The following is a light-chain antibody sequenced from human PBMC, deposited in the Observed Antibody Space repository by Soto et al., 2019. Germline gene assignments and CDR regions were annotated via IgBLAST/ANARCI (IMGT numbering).Light chain of an antibody. CDR1: QSVNSD. V-gene: IGKV3-15*01. CDR3: HQYDNWPET. J-gene: IGKJ1*01. Sequence: ETVMTQSPATLSVSPGERATLSCRASQSVNSDLAWYQQKPGQAPRLLIYGASTRATGIPARFSGSGSGTEFTLTISGLQSEDFAVYYCHQYDNWPETFGQGTRWIS. CDR2: GAS.